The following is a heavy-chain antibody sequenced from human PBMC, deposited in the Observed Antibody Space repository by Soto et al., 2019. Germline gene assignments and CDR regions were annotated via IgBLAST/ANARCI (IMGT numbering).Heavy chain of an antibody. CDR3: ALRKTGSYFDY. D-gene: IGHD1-26*01. CDR1: GFTFSSYA. CDR2: IGASGTAT. V-gene: IGHV3-23*01. Sequence: GGSLRLSCEGSGFTFSSYAMSWVRQAPGKGLEWVSGIGASGTATYYAEFVKGRFIISRDNSKNTLHLQMNSLRAEDTAIYYCALRKTGSYFDYWGQGTLVTVYS. J-gene: IGHJ4*02.